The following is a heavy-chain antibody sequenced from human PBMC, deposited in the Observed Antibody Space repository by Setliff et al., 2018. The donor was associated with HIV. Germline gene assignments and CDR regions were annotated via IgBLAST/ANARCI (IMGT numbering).Heavy chain of an antibody. CDR3: ARQHSSGWFNDYDYMDV. CDR1: GYSFTSYW. V-gene: IGHV5-51*01. CDR2: IYPGDSDT. Sequence: GESLKISCKGSGYSFTSYWIGWVRQMPGKGLEWMGIIYPGDSDTRYSPFFQGQVTISADKSISTAYLQWSSLKASDTAMYYCARQHSSGWFNDYDYMDVWGKGTTVTVSS. D-gene: IGHD6-19*01. J-gene: IGHJ6*03.